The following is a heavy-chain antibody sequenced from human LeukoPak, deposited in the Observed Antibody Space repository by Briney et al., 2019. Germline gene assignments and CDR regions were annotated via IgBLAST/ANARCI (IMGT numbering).Heavy chain of an antibody. Sequence: PSETLSLTCTVSGGSISSSSYYWGWIRQPPGKGLEWIGSIYYSGSTYYNPSLKSRVTISVDTSKNQFSLKLSSVTAADTAVYYCARNYGYCSSTSCYTLIDYWGQGTLVTVSS. CDR2: IYYSGST. CDR3: ARNYGYCSSTSCYTLIDY. CDR1: GGSISSSSYY. V-gene: IGHV4-39*07. D-gene: IGHD2-2*02. J-gene: IGHJ4*02.